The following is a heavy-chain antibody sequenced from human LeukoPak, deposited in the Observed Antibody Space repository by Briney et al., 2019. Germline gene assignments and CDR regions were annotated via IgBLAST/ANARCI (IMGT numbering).Heavy chain of an antibody. J-gene: IGHJ4*02. V-gene: IGHV3-48*04. CDR1: GFTFSSYS. Sequence: GGSLRLSCAASGFTFSSYSMNWVRQAPGKGLEWVSYISSSSSNMYYADSVKGRFTISRDNAKNSLYLQMNSLRAEDTAVYYCARVLEKGGEQAEIDYWGQGTLVTVSS. CDR3: ARVLEKGGEQAEIDY. CDR2: ISSSSSNM. D-gene: IGHD3-16*01.